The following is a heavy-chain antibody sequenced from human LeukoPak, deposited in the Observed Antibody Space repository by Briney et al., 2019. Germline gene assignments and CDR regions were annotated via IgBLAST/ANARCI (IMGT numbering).Heavy chain of an antibody. CDR2: ISSSSSYI. CDR1: GFTFSSYS. D-gene: IGHD3-22*01. Sequence: PGGSLRHSCAASGFTFSSYSMNWVRQAPGKGLEWVSSISSSSSYIYYADSVKGRFTISRDNAKNSLYLQMNSLRAEDTAVYYCARQLGGSSGYYFDYWGQGTLVTVSS. CDR3: ARQLGGSSGYYFDY. J-gene: IGHJ4*02. V-gene: IGHV3-21*01.